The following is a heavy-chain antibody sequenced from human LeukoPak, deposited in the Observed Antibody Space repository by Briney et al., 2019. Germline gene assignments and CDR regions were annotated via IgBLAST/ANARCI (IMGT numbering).Heavy chain of an antibody. CDR3: ARVGGSSWFVYFDY. Sequence: KAGGSLRLSCAASGFTFSSYSMNWVRQAPGKGLEWVSSISSSSSYIYYADSVKGRFTISRDNAKNSLYLQMNSPRAEDTAVYYCARVGGSSWFVYFDYWGQGTLVTVSS. J-gene: IGHJ4*02. CDR1: GFTFSSYS. CDR2: ISSSSSYI. V-gene: IGHV3-21*01. D-gene: IGHD6-13*01.